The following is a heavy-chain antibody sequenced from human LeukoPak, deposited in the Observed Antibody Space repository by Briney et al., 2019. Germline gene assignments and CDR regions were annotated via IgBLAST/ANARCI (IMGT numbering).Heavy chain of an antibody. V-gene: IGHV3-74*01. J-gene: IGHJ4*02. D-gene: IGHD3-10*01. Sequence: GGSLRLSCVASGFNFGTYWMNWVRLAPGKGLVWVSHIKDGERGTDYADSVKGRFTVSRDNAKNTLYLQVNSLRVEDTGVYYCARDYYGSIDYWGQGTQVTVSS. CDR1: GFNFGTYW. CDR2: IKDGERGT. CDR3: ARDYYGSIDY.